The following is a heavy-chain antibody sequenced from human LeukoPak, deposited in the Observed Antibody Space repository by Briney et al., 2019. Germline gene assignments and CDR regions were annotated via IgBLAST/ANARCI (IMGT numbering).Heavy chain of an antibody. J-gene: IGHJ4*02. CDR2: IYYSGST. D-gene: IGHD5-18*01. V-gene: IGHV4-39*07. CDR1: GGSISSSNYY. Sequence: PSETLSLTCTVSGGSISSSNYYWGWIRQPPGKGLEWIASIYYSGSTYYNPSLKSRVTISVDTAKNQFSLKLSSVTAADTAVYYCARGGIQLWLLPSDYWGQGTLVTVSS. CDR3: ARGGIQLWLLPSDY.